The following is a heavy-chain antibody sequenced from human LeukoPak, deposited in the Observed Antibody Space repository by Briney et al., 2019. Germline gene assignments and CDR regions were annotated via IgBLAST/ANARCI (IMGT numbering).Heavy chain of an antibody. V-gene: IGHV3-23*01. Sequence: GGSLRLSCAASGFTFSSYAMSWVRQAPGEGLEWVSAISGSGGSTYYADSVKGRFTISRDNSKNTLCLQMNSLRAEDTAVYYCAPKLGYCSSTSCFLAIDYWGQGTLVTVSS. CDR1: GFTFSSYA. J-gene: IGHJ4*02. CDR2: ISGSGGST. CDR3: APKLGYCSSTSCFLAIDY. D-gene: IGHD2-2*01.